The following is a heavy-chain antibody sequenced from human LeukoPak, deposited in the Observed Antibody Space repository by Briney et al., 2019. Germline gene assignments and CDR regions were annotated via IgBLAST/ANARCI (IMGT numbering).Heavy chain of an antibody. CDR2: INSDGSST. J-gene: IGHJ4*02. CDR1: RFTFSSYW. CDR3: ARVVSSYNWNSDY. Sequence: GGSLRLSCAASRFTFSSYWMHWVRQAPGKGLVWVSRINSDGSSTSYADSVKGRFTISRDNAKNTLYLQMNSLRAEDTAVYYCARVVSSYNWNSDYWGQGTLVTVSS. V-gene: IGHV3-74*01. D-gene: IGHD1-7*01.